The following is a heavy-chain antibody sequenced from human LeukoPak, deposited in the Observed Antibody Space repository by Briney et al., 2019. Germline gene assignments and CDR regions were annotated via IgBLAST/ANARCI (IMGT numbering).Heavy chain of an antibody. CDR1: GFTFSSYS. D-gene: IGHD3-22*01. J-gene: IGHJ4*02. CDR3: ARDLNCYDSSGPDTLDY. V-gene: IGHV3-21*01. CDR2: ISSSSSYI. Sequence: GGSLRLSCAASGFTFSSYSMNWVRQAPGKGLEWVSSISSSSSYIYYADSVKGRFTISRDNAKNSLYLQMNSLRAEDTAVYYCARDLNCYDSSGPDTLDYWGQGPLVTVSS.